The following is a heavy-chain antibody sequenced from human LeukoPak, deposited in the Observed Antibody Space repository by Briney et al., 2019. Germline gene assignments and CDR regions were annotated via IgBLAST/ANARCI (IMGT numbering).Heavy chain of an antibody. CDR2: ISYDGSDK. V-gene: IGHV3-30-3*01. CDR1: GFTFSSYA. Sequence: PGGSLRLSCAASGFTFSSYAMHWVRQAPGKGLEWVAVISYDGSDKYYADSVKGRFTISRDNSKNTLYLQMNSLRAEDTAVYYCAREAILTGYLFWYGAFDIWGQGTMVTVSS. CDR3: AREAILTGYLFWYGAFDI. D-gene: IGHD3-9*01. J-gene: IGHJ3*02.